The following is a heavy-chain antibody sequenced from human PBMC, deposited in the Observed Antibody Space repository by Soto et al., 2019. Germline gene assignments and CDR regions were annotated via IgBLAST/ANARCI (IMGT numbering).Heavy chain of an antibody. CDR1: GYTFTSYD. Sequence: QVQLVQSGAEVKKPGASVKVSCKASGYTFTSYDINWVRQATGQGLEWMGWMNPNSGNTGYAQKFQGRVTMTRNTSISTAYMELSSLRSEDTAVYYCARVSYQLLNRSYYYYYMDVWGKGTTVTVSS. CDR2: MNPNSGNT. CDR3: ARVSYQLLNRSYYYYYMDV. V-gene: IGHV1-8*01. J-gene: IGHJ6*03. D-gene: IGHD2-2*01.